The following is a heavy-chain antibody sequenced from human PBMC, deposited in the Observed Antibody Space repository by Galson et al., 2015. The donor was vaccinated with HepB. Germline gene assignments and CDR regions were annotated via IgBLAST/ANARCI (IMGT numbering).Heavy chain of an antibody. D-gene: IGHD6-19*01. CDR2: IFPSDSDT. J-gene: IGHJ5*01. Sequence: QSGAEVKKPGESLRISCKASGYSFTGNWIAWMRQMPGKGLEWMGIIFPSDSDTRYSPSFQGRVTFSVDKSITTAYLHWSSLTASDTAIYFCARHFPFASGRRWLDSWGQGTLVTVSS. V-gene: IGHV5-51*01. CDR3: ARHFPFASGRRWLDS. CDR1: GYSFTGNW.